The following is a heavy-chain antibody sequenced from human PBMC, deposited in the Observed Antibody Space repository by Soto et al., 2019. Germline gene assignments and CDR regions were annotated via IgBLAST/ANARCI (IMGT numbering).Heavy chain of an antibody. V-gene: IGHV3-13*01. D-gene: IGHD1-1*01. CDR2: IGTAGDT. J-gene: IGHJ4*02. Sequence: PGGSLRLSCAASGFTFSSYDMHWVRQATGKGLEWVSAIGTAGDTYYPGSVKGRFTISRENAKNSLYLQMNSLRAGDTAVYYCARGRLGPEESRAPLDYWGQGTLVTVSS. CDR1: GFTFSSYD. CDR3: ARGRLGPEESRAPLDY.